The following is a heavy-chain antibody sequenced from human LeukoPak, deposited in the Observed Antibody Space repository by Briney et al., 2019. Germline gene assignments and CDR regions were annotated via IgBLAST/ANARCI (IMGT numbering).Heavy chain of an antibody. CDR2: IWYDGSTK. CDR1: GVTFSGYG. D-gene: IGHD6-6*01. Sequence: GGTLRLSCAASGVTFSGYGMHWVRQAPGKGLEWVAVIWYDGSTKYNADSVKGGFTFSRATSKNTSHLQMNMLTAEATAVYYVAKDLYSSSDDDAFDIWGQGTMVTVSS. J-gene: IGHJ3*02. V-gene: IGHV3-33*06. CDR3: AKDLYSSSDDDAFDI.